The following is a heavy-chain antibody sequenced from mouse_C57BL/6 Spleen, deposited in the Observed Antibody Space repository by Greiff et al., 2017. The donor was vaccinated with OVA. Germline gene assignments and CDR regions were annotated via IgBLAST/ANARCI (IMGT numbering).Heavy chain of an antibody. CDR2: IDPSDSYT. CDR1: GYTFTSYW. CDR3: ARLGANSDY. J-gene: IGHJ2*01. D-gene: IGHD3-1*01. Sequence: VQLQQSGAELVMPGASVKLSCKASGYTFTSYWMHWVKQRPGQGLEWIGEIDPSDSYTNYNQKFKGKSTLTVDKSSSTAYMQLSSLTSEDSAVYYCARLGANSDYWGQGTTLTVSS. V-gene: IGHV1-69*01.